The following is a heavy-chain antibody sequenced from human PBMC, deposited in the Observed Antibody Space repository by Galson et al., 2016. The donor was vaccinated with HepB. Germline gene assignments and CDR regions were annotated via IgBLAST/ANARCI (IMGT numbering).Heavy chain of an antibody. CDR1: GDSISSGIYY. V-gene: IGHV4-61*02. Sequence: TLSLTCTVSGDSISSGIYYWSWIRQPAGKGLEWIGRINTSGTTNYNPSLGSRVTISVDTSKNQFSLKLRLVTAGDTAVYYCAREVFGRKISVWGRGTLVTVSS. D-gene: IGHD6-19*01. CDR3: AREVFGRKISV. J-gene: IGHJ4*02. CDR2: INTSGTT.